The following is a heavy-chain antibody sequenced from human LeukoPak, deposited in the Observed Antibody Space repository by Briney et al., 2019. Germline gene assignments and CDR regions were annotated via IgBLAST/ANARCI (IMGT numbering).Heavy chain of an antibody. Sequence: GGSLRLSCAASGFTFSSYEMNWVPQAPGKGLEWVSYISSSGSTIYYADSVKGRFTISRDNAKNSLYLQMNSLRAEDTAVYYCARDLTTLRSGMDVWGQGTTVTVSS. D-gene: IGHD1-1*01. CDR1: GFTFSSYE. CDR2: ISSSGSTI. V-gene: IGHV3-48*03. CDR3: ARDLTTLRSGMDV. J-gene: IGHJ6*02.